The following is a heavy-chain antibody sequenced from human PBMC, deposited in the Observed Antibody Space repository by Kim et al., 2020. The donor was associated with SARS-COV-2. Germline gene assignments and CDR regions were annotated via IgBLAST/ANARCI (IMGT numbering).Heavy chain of an antibody. V-gene: IGHV3-74*01. J-gene: IGHJ6*02. Sequence: GGSLRLSCAASGFTFSSYWMHWVRQAPGKGLVWVSRINSDGSSTSYADSVKGRFTISRDNAKNTLYLQMNSLRAEDTAVYYCARGPLGYCSSTSCYDVSYYYYGMDVWGQGTTVTVSS. D-gene: IGHD2-2*01. CDR3: ARGPLGYCSSTSCYDVSYYYYGMDV. CDR2: INSDGSST. CDR1: GFTFSSYW.